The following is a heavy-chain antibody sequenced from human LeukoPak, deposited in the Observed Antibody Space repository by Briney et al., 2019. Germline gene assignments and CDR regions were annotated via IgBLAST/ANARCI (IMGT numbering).Heavy chain of an antibody. V-gene: IGHV3-53*01. CDR2: TYSGGST. CDR3: ARAQDYCSGSTCYGYFQY. J-gene: IGHJ1*01. Sequence: GESLKISCAASGFTVSRNYMSWVRQAPGKGLEWVSATYSGGSTYYADSVKGRFTVSSDSSKNTLYLQMNSLQAEDTAIYYCARAQDYCSGSTCYGYFQYWGQGTLVTVSS. D-gene: IGHD2-15*01. CDR1: GFTVSRNY.